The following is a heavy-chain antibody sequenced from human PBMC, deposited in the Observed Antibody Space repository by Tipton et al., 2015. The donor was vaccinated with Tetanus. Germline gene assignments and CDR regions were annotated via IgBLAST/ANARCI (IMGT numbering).Heavy chain of an antibody. V-gene: IGHV6-1*01. CDR3: ARPPTLRPPRYDSGLDG. D-gene: IGHD6-6*01. CDR1: GDSIASNRAA. CDR2: AYYRNNRWYI. J-gene: IGHJ6*02. Sequence: GLVKPSQTLSVTCAISGDSIASNRAAWAWIRQSPSRGLEWLGRAYYRNNRWYIEYAESVKGRTTISGDTASNEFYLQIDSMTSDDTATYYGARPPTLRPPRYDSGLDGWGQGTTV.